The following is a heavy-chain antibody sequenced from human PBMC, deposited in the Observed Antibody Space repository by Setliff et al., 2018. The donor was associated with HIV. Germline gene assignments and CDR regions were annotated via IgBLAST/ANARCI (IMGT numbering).Heavy chain of an antibody. CDR2: ISSSSSTI. CDR1: GFTFSSYS. J-gene: IGHJ4*02. D-gene: IGHD6-13*01. Sequence: GGSLRLSCAASGFTFSSYSMNWVRRAPGKGLEWVSYISSSSSTIYYADSVKGRFTISRDNAKNSPYLQMNSLRAEDTAVYYCARDARAAAVDYWGQGTLVTVSS. CDR3: ARDARAAAVDY. V-gene: IGHV3-48*01.